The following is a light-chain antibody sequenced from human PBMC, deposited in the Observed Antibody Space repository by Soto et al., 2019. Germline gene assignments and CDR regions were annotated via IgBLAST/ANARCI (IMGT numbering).Light chain of an antibody. CDR1: QDIGNS. CDR3: QQYDDLPSIT. CDR2: GAT. V-gene: IGKV1-33*01. Sequence: DIQMTQSPSSLSASIGDRVTITCQASQDIGNSLNWYQQLPGKPPKLRIYGATNLEAGVPLRFSGRGSGTHFTFTIASLEPEDIATYSCQQYDDLPSITFGQGTRLEIK. J-gene: IGKJ5*01.